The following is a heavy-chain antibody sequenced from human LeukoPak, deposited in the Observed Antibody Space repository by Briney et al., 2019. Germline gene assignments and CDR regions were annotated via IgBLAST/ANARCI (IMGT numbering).Heavy chain of an antibody. CDR3: ARGKLERRLDAFDI. Sequence: SVKVSCKASGGTFSSYAISWVRQAPGQGLEWMGGIIPIFGTANYAQKFQGRVTITADESTSTAYMELSSLRSEDTAVYYCARGKLERRLDAFDIWGQGTMVTVS. J-gene: IGHJ3*02. V-gene: IGHV1-69*13. CDR2: IIPIFGTA. D-gene: IGHD1-1*01. CDR1: GGTFSSYA.